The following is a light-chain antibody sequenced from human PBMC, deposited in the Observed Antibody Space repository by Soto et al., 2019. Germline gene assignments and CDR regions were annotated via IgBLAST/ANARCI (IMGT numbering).Light chain of an antibody. CDR2: GAS. J-gene: IGKJ4*01. CDR1: QSVSSSY. Sequence: EIVLTQSPGTLSLSAGERATLSCRASQSVSSSYLAWYQQKPGQAPRLLIYGASSRATGIPARFSGSGSGTDFTLTISSLEPEDFAVYYCQQRSNWPPVFGGGTKVDIK. CDR3: QQRSNWPPV. V-gene: IGKV3D-20*02.